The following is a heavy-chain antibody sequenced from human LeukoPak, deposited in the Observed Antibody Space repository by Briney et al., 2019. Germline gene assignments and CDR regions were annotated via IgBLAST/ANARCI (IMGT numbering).Heavy chain of an antibody. Sequence: GGSLRLSCAASGFTFSSYGMHWVRQAPGKGLEWVAFIRYDGSNKYYADSVKGRFTISRDNSKNTLYLQMNSLRAEDTAVYYCAKMAAGTGKGDLTYWGQGTLVTVSS. D-gene: IGHD6-13*01. CDR3: AKMAAGTGKGDLTY. J-gene: IGHJ4*02. CDR1: GFTFSSYG. CDR2: IRYDGSNK. V-gene: IGHV3-30*02.